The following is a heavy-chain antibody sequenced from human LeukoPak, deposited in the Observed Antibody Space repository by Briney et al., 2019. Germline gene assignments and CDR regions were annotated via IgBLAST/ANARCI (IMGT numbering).Heavy chain of an antibody. J-gene: IGHJ3*02. V-gene: IGHV3-66*01. CDR2: IYSGGST. D-gene: IGHD3-22*01. CDR1: GFTVSSNY. CDR3: ARLYDSSGYEDAFDI. Sequence: PGGSLRLSCAASGFTVSSNYMSWVRQARGKGLEWVSVIYSGGSTYYAESVKGRFTISRDNSKNTLYLQINSLRAEDTAVYYCARLYDSSGYEDAFDIWGQGTMVTVSS.